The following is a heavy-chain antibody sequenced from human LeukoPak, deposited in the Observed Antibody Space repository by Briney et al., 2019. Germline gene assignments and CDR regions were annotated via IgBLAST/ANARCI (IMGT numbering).Heavy chain of an antibody. J-gene: IGHJ4*02. CDR1: GASIGSASSY. CDR2: LDYTWTT. CDR3: ARPVHYYDSSADYDDNY. V-gene: IGHV4-39*01. Sequence: SETLSLTCTVSGASIGSASSYWAWIRQPPGKGLEWIGSLDYTWTTTYNSSLKSRVTISVDTAKNQISLKLSSVTAADTAVYYCARPVHYYDSSADYDDNYRGKGTLVTVSS. D-gene: IGHD3-22*01.